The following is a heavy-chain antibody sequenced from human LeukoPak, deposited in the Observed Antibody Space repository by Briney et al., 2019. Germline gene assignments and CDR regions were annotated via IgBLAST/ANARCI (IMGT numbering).Heavy chain of an antibody. CDR1: GGSISGYY. Sequence: SETLSLTCTVSGGSISGYYWSWIRQPPGKGLEWIGYIYTSGSTNYNPSLKSRVTISVDTSKNQLSLKLSSVTAADTAVYYCARSLQSIQLLWGIDYWGQGTLVTVSS. CDR3: ARSLQSIQLLWGIDY. J-gene: IGHJ4*02. D-gene: IGHD2-2*01. V-gene: IGHV4-4*09. CDR2: IYTSGST.